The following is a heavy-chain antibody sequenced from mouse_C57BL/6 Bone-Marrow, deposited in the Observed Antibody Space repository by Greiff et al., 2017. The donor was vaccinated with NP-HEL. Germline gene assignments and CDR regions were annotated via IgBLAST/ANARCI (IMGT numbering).Heavy chain of an antibody. V-gene: IGHV14-4*01. CDR3: TTFYYYGSSYYFDY. Sequence: EVKLVESGAELVRPGASVKLSCTASGFNIKDDYMHWVKQRPEQGLEWIGWIDPENGDTEYASKFQGKATITADTSSNTAYLPLSSLTSEDTAVYDCTTFYYYGSSYYFDYWGQGTTLTVSS. D-gene: IGHD1-1*01. J-gene: IGHJ2*01. CDR2: IDPENGDT. CDR1: GFNIKDDY.